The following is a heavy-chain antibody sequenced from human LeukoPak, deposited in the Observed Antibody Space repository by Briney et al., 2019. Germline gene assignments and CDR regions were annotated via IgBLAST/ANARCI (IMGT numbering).Heavy chain of an antibody. CDR3: ARTIEMATISYFDY. D-gene: IGHD5-24*01. J-gene: IGHJ4*02. CDR2: IGSSGSTT. Sequence: PGGSLRLSCVASGFIFSDYYMSWIRQAPGKGLEWISFIGSSGSTTHYADSVKGRFTISRDNAKNSLYLQMNSLRAGDTAVYYCARTIEMATISYFDYWGQGTLVTVSS. V-gene: IGHV3-11*04. CDR1: GFIFSDYY.